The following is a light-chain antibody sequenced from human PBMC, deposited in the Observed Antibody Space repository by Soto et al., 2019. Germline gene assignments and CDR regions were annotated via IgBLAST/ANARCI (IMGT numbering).Light chain of an antibody. Sequence: QSALTQPASVSGSAGQSITISCSGTMRDVGAYNLVSWYQQHPGKAPKLMIYEVSNRPSGVSDRFSGSRSGNTASLTISGLQAEDESHYYCISYTSSSTWVFGGGTKLTVL. CDR3: ISYTSSSTWV. CDR1: MRDVGAYNL. J-gene: IGLJ3*02. CDR2: EVS. V-gene: IGLV2-14*01.